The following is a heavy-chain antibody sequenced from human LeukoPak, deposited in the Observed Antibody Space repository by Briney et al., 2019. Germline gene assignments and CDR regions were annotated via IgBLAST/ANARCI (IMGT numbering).Heavy chain of an antibody. CDR2: INAGNGNT. Sequence: ASVKVSCKASGYTFTSYAMHWVRQAPGQRLEWMGWINAGNGNTKYSQKFQGRVTITRDTSASTAYMELSSLRSEDTAVYYCASSAAEQWLVHYYYYGMDVWGKGTTVTVSS. J-gene: IGHJ6*04. CDR1: GYTFTSYA. V-gene: IGHV1-3*01. CDR3: ASSAAEQWLVHYYYYGMDV. D-gene: IGHD6-19*01.